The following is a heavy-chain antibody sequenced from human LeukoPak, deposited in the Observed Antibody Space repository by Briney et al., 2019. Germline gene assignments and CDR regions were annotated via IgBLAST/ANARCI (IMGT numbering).Heavy chain of an antibody. CDR1: GYSISSGHY. J-gene: IGHJ4*02. V-gene: IGHV4-38-2*02. Sequence: PSETLSLTCTVSGYSISSGHYWGWIRQPPGKGLEWIGTIFHSGSTYYNPSLKSRITISVDTSKNQFSLKLTSVTAADTAAYYCARAPFIQSDYGGSFDYWGQGTLVTVSS. CDR2: IFHSGST. CDR3: ARAPFIQSDYGGSFDY. D-gene: IGHD4/OR15-4a*01.